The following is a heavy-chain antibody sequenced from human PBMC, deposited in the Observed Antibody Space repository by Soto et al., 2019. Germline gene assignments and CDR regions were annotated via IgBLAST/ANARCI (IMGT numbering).Heavy chain of an antibody. J-gene: IGHJ4*02. V-gene: IGHV4-31*03. CDR2: TFYSGST. CDR1: GGSISRGGYY. Sequence: QVHLQESGPGLVKPSQTLSLTCTVSGGSISRGGYYWNWIRQHPGKGLEWIGYTFYSGSTYYNPSLKSRITISMDTSKNQFSLNLSSVTAAVTALYYCAGGRPRGGLIAVRPGLDYWVQGSLVTVSS. CDR3: AGGRPRGGLIAVRPGLDY. D-gene: IGHD6-6*01.